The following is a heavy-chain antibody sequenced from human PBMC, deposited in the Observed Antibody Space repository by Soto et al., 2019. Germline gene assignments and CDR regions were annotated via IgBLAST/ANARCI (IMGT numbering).Heavy chain of an antibody. CDR3: ARLEKHVARGGRFDS. J-gene: IGHJ5*01. D-gene: IGHD3-10*01. V-gene: IGHV4-39*01. CDR2: MYYSGST. CDR1: GGSSISSSHY. Sequence: PSETLSLTCSVSGGSSISSSHYWGWIRGPPGKGLEWVGGMYYSGSTYYNPSLKSRVTVSGDTSKNQFSLKLTSVTAADTAVYYCARLEKHVARGGRFDSWGQGTLVTVSS.